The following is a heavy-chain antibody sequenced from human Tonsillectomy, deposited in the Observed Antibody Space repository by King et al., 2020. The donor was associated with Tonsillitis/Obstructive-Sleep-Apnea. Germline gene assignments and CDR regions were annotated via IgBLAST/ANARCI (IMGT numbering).Heavy chain of an antibody. CDR3: ARHKVQLERDAFDI. CDR2: IYPSVYS. Sequence: VQLVESGAEVKMSGESLRISCTGSGYSFTSYWSSWVRQMPGKLLEWRGRIYPSVYSNYSPSFQGHVTIAADKSISTAYLQWSSLKASDYAIYYCARHKVQLERDAFDIWGQGKMVTVSS. J-gene: IGHJ3*02. V-gene: IGHV5-10-1*01. D-gene: IGHD1-1*01. CDR1: GYSFTSYW.